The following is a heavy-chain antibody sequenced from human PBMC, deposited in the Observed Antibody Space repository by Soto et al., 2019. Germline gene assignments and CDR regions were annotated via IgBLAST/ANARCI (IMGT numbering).Heavy chain of an antibody. Sequence: QVQLVESGGGVVQPGRSLRLSCAASGFTFSHYAMHWVRQAPGKGLEWVALMSYDGSNEYYADSVKGRFTISRDTSKNTLYLQMNSLRAEDTAVYYCAKDGSHNCDYWGQGALVTVSS. CDR1: GFTFSHYA. CDR3: AKDGSHNCDY. J-gene: IGHJ4*02. CDR2: MSYDGSNE. D-gene: IGHD1-26*01. V-gene: IGHV3-30*18.